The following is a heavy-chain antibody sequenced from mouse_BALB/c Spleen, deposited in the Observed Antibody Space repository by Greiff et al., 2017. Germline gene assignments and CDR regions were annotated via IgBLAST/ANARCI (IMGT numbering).Heavy chain of an antibody. CDR2: INPGSGGT. J-gene: IGHJ3*01. Sequence: QVQLQQSGAELVRPGTSVKVSCKASGYAFTNYLIEWVKQRPGQGLEWIGVINPGSGGTNYNEKFKGKATLTADKSSSTAYMLLSSLTSDDSAVYFCARSDAADWFAYWGQGTLVTVSA. CDR1: GYAFTNYL. V-gene: IGHV1-54*01. CDR3: ARSDAADWFAY.